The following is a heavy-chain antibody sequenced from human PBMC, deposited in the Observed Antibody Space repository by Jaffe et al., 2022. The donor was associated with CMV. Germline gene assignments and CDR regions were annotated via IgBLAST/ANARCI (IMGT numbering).Heavy chain of an antibody. V-gene: IGHV3-33*01. CDR1: GFTFSSYG. D-gene: IGHD4-17*01. Sequence: QVQLVESGGGVVQPGRSLRLSCAASGFTFSSYGMHWVRQAPGKGLEWVAVIWYDGSNKYYADSVKGRFTISRDNSKNTLYLQMNSLRAEDTAVYYCARDRDDYGDTNGMDVWGQGTTVTVSS. CDR2: IWYDGSNK. CDR3: ARDRDDYGDTNGMDV. J-gene: IGHJ6*02.